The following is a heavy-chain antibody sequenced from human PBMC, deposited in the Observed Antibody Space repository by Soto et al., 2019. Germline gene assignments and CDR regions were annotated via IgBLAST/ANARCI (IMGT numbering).Heavy chain of an antibody. D-gene: IGHD3-22*01. Sequence: ASVKVSCKASGYTFTSYAMHWVRQAPGQRLEWMGWINAGNGNTKYSQEFQGRVTITRDTSASTAYMELSSLRSEDTAVYYCARGYYYDSSGYPLYFDYWGQGTLVTVSS. CDR3: ARGYYYDSSGYPLYFDY. CDR2: INAGNGNT. V-gene: IGHV1-3*01. CDR1: GYTFTSYA. J-gene: IGHJ4*02.